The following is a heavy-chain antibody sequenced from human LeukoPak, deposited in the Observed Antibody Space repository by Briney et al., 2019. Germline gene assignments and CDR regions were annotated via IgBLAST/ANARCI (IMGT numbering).Heavy chain of an antibody. CDR2: ISASAGST. D-gene: IGHD6-13*01. CDR3: ARARGRAADWFDP. V-gene: IGHV3-23*01. J-gene: IGHJ5*02. CDR1: GFTFSSYA. Sequence: GGSLRLSCAASGFTFSSYAMSWVRQAPGKGLEWVSTISASAGSTYYADSVKGRFTVSRDNSKNTLYLQMNSLRAEDTAVYYCARARGRAADWFDPWGQGTLVTVSS.